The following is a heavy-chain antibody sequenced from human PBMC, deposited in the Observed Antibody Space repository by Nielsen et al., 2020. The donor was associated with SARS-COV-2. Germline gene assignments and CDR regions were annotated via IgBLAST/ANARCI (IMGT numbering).Heavy chain of an antibody. V-gene: IGHV4-34*01. D-gene: IGHD3-10*01. Sequence: SETLSLTCAVYGGSFSGYYWSWIRQPPGKGLEWIGEINHSGSTNYNPSLKSRVTISADTSKNQFSLKLSSVTAADTAVYYCARFRYYGSGVSYYYYGMDVWGQGTTVTVSS. J-gene: IGHJ6*02. CDR3: ARFRYYGSGVSYYYYGMDV. CDR2: INHSGST. CDR1: GGSFSGYY.